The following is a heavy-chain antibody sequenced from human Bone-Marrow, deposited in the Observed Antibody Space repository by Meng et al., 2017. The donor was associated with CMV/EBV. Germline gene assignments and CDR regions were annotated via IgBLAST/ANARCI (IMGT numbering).Heavy chain of an antibody. CDR3: ARENVPDAIDDTYGMDI. D-gene: IGHD2-2*01. V-gene: IGHV3-53*01. CDR2: LYSDGGT. CDR1: GFTVSYNY. J-gene: IGHJ6*02. Sequence: GESLKISCAASGFTVSYNYTNWVRQSPGKGLEWVSILYSDGGTNYADSVKGRFTISRDNSKNTLYLQMDSLRVEDTAVYYCARENVPDAIDDTYGMDIWGRGNTVNVAS.